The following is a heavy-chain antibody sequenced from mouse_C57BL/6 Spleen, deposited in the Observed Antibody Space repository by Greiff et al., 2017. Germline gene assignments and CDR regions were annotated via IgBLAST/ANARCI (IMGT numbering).Heavy chain of an antibody. CDR1: GFTFSDYG. V-gene: IGHV5-17*01. J-gene: IGHJ4*01. D-gene: IGHD1-2*01. CDR3: ARPLLREGAMDY. CDR2: ISSGSSTI. Sequence: EVKVVESGGGLVKPGGSLKLSCAASGFTFSDYGMHWVRQAPEKGLEWVAYISSGSSTIYYADTVKGRFTISRDNAKNTLFLQMTSLRSEDTAMYYCARPLLREGAMDYWGQGTSVTVSS.